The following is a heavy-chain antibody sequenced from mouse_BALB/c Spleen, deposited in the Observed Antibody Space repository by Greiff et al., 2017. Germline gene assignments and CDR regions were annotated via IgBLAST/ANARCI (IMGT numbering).Heavy chain of an antibody. CDR2: ISSGGSYT. V-gene: IGHV5-9-3*01. Sequence: EVMLVESGGGLVKPGGSLKLSCAASGFTFSSYAMSWVRQTPEKRLEWVATISSGGSYTYYPDSVKGRFTISRDNAKNTLYLQMSSLRSEDTAMYYCARHYASLDYWGQGTTLTVSS. J-gene: IGHJ2*01. CDR3: ARHYASLDY. D-gene: IGHD6-5*01. CDR1: GFTFSSYA.